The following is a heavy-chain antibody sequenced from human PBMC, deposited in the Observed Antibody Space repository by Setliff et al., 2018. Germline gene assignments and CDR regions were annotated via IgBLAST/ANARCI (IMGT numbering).Heavy chain of an antibody. D-gene: IGHD6-19*01. CDR1: GYTFTGYY. CDR3: ARSRIAVARGLDY. CDR2: INPNSGGT. J-gene: IGHJ4*02. V-gene: IGHV1-2*02. Sequence: CKASGYTFTGYYMHWVRQAPGQGLEWMGWINPNSGGTNYAQKFQGRVTMTRDTSISTAYMELSRLRSDDTAVYYCARSRIAVARGLDYWGQGTLVTVSS.